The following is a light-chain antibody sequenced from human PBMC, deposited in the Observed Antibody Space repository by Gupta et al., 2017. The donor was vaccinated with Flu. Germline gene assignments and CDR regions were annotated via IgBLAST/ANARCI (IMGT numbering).Light chain of an antibody. CDR3: QAWGTGPV. CDR1: TGHSNYA. V-gene: IGLV4-69*01. J-gene: IGLJ2*01. CDR2: VTSDGSR. Sequence: QVVLTQPSSASASLGAAVTLTCTLSTGHSNYAVAWHQQQPEKATRYLMKVTSDGSRTRGDGIPDRFSGSSSGVDRYLTISSLQSEDEGDYYCQAWGTGPVFGGGTRLTVL.